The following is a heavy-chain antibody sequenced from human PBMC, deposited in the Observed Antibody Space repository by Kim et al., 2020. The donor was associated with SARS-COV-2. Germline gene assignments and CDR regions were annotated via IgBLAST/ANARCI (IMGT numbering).Heavy chain of an antibody. D-gene: IGHD6-13*01. J-gene: IGHJ4*02. CDR2: DDK. V-gene: IGHV2-5*01. CDR3: AHEAGHFDY. Sequence: DDKRNRPSLKGRLTINKDTSKNQVVLTMTNMDPVDTATYYCAHEAGHFDYWGQGTLVTVSS.